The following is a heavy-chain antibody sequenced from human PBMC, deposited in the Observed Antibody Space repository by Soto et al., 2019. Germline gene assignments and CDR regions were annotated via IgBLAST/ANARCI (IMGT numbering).Heavy chain of an antibody. CDR1: GFTFGSYA. CDR3: AKGLGSGSYHLVYFDY. Sequence: GGSLRLSCTASGFTFGSYAMSWVRQAPGRGLEWVSGISRSGGDTYYADSVKGRFAISRDNSKITLYLQMNSLRAEDTAIYYCAKGLGSGSYHLVYFDYWGQGTLVTVSS. V-gene: IGHV3-23*01. J-gene: IGHJ4*02. D-gene: IGHD3-10*01. CDR2: ISRSGGDT.